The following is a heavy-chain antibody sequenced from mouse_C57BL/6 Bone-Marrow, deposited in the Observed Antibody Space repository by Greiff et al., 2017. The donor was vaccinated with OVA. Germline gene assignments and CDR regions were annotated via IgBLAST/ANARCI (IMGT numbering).Heavy chain of an antibody. CDR2: IDPANGNT. CDR1: GFNIKNTY. Sequence: VHVKQSVAELVRPGASVKLSCTASGFNIKNTYMHWVKQRPEQGLEGIGRIDPANGNTKYAPKFQGKATITADTSSNTAYLQLSSLTSEDTAIYYCARRFITTVVADYWGQGTTLTVSS. CDR3: ARRFITTVVADY. J-gene: IGHJ2*01. D-gene: IGHD1-1*01. V-gene: IGHV14-3*01.